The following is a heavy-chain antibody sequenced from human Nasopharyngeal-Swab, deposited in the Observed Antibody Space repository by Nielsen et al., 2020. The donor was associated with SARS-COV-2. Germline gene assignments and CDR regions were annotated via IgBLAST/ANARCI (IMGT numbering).Heavy chain of an antibody. Sequence: ASVKVSCKASGYTFITFGITWERQAPGQVLEWMGWISAYNGNTNYAQKFQDRVTMTTDTSTTTAYMELRGLKTDDTAVYYCARDNESGDYYAYDIWGQGTTVTVSS. CDR2: ISAYNGNT. D-gene: IGHD4-17*01. V-gene: IGHV1-18*01. CDR3: ARDNESGDYYAYDI. J-gene: IGHJ3*02. CDR1: GYTFITFG.